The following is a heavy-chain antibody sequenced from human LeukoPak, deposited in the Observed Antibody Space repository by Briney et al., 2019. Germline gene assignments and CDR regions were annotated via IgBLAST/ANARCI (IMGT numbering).Heavy chain of an antibody. CDR1: GFTFSSYS. CDR3: ARDYYGSGSYFGFDP. J-gene: IGHJ5*02. V-gene: IGHV3-21*01. CDR2: ISSSSSYI. D-gene: IGHD3-10*01. Sequence: PGGSLRLSCAASGFTFSSYSMNWVRQAPGKGLEWVSSISSSSSYIYYADSVKGRFTISRDNAKNSLYLQMNSLRAEDTAVYYCARDYYGSGSYFGFDPWGQGTLVTVSS.